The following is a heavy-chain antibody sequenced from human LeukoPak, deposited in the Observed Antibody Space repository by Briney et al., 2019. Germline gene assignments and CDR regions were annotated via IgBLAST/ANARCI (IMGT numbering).Heavy chain of an antibody. CDR1: GVSISTHY. V-gene: IGHV4-59*11. D-gene: IGHD2-21*01. Sequence: PSETLSLPCTVSGVSISTHYWSWIRQPPGKGLEWIGYIYYSGSTKYNPSLNNRVTISVDKSKNKLSLTLSSVTAADTAVLFCARVPCEQATPHCDLWGQGTVVTVSS. CDR2: IYYSGST. J-gene: IGHJ1*01. CDR3: ARVPCEQATPHCDL.